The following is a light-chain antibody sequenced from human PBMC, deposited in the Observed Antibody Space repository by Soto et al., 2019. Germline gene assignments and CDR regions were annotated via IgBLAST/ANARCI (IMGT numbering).Light chain of an antibody. V-gene: IGKV3-15*01. J-gene: IGKJ2*01. Sequence: EIVMTQSPAALSVSPGERATLSCRASQSVSSNLAWYQQKPGQAPRLLIYGASTRATGISARFSGSGSGTEFTLTISSLQSEDFAVYYCQQYNNWPPYTFGRGTKLEIK. CDR1: QSVSSN. CDR3: QQYNNWPPYT. CDR2: GAS.